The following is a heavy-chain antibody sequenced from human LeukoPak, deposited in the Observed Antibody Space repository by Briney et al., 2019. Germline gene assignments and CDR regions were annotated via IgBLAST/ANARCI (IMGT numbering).Heavy chain of an antibody. CDR2: ISSSSSYT. J-gene: IGHJ4*02. D-gene: IGHD5-24*01. CDR1: GFTLSDYY. V-gene: IGHV3-11*05. Sequence: PGGSLRLSCAASGFTLSDYYMSWIRQAPGKGLEWVSYISSSSSYTNYADSVKGRFTISRDNAKNSLYLQMNSLKAEDTAVYYCARDPDNGYNDYWGQGTLVTVSS. CDR3: ARDPDNGYNDY.